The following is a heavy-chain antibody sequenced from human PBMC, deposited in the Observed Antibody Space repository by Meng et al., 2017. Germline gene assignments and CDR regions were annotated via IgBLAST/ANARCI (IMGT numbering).Heavy chain of an antibody. CDR3: ARDRDGYNWFDP. CDR1: GFTVSSNY. D-gene: IGHD5-24*01. V-gene: IGHV3-66*02. CDR2: IYSGGST. J-gene: IGHJ5*02. Sequence: VQRVGSGGGLSQPGGSLSLARAASGFTVSSNYMSWVRQAPGKGLEWVSVIYSGGSTYYADSVKGRFTISRDNSKNTLYLQMNSLRAEDTAVYYCARDRDGYNWFDPWGQGTLVTVSS.